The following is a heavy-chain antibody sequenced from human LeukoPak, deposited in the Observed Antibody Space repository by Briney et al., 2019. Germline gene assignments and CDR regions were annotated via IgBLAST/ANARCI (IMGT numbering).Heavy chain of an antibody. CDR3: AKERTLVRGVLDV. CDR2: GSWNSGRR. Sequence: GGSLRLSCAASGVTFGDDAMYWVRQAPGQGLELESGGSWNSGRRGYADSVKRRFTISRDNAKNSLYLQMNSLSAEDTALYYCAKERTLVRGVLDVWGQGTTVTVSS. CDR1: GVTFGDDA. D-gene: IGHD3-10*01. V-gene: IGHV3-9*01. J-gene: IGHJ6*02.